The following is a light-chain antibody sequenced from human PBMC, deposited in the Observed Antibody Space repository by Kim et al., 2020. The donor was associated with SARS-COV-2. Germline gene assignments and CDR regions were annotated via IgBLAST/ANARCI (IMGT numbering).Light chain of an antibody. Sequence: QTVVTQEPSFSVSPGGTVTLTCGLSSGSVSTTSYPSWYQQTPGQAPRTLIYSTNTRSSGVPDRFSGSILGNKAALTITGALADDESDYYCVLYLGSGIWVFGGGTKLTVL. CDR2: STN. V-gene: IGLV8-61*01. CDR1: SGSVSTTSY. J-gene: IGLJ3*02. CDR3: VLYLGSGIWV.